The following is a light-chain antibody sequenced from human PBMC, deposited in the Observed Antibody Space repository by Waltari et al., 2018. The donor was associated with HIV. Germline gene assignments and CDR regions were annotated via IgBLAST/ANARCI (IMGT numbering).Light chain of an antibody. V-gene: IGLV2-14*01. Sequence: QSALTPPASVSGSPGQSITIPCTGTRSYVGGYHYFSWYQQHPGKAPKFMIYEVSNRHSGVSNRFSGSKSGNTASLTISGLQADDEADYYCSSYTSNTFWVFGGGTKLTVL. CDR3: SSYTSNTFWV. J-gene: IGLJ3*02. CDR2: EVS. CDR1: RSYVGGYHY.